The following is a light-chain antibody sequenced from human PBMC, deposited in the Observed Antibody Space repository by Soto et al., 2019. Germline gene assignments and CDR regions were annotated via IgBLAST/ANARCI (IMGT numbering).Light chain of an antibody. CDR3: AAWDDSLNGLNYV. V-gene: IGLV1-44*01. CDR2: SNN. CDR1: SSNIGSNT. Sequence: QSVRTQPPSASGTPGQRGTISCSGSSSNIGSNTVNWYQQLPGTAPKLLIYSNNQRPSGVPDRFSGSKSGTSASLAISGLQSEDEADYYCAAWDDSLNGLNYVFGTG. J-gene: IGLJ1*01.